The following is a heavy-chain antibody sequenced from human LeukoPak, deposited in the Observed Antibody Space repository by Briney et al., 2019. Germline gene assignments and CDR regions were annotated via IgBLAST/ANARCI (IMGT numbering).Heavy chain of an antibody. CDR1: GYSFATYW. V-gene: IGHV5-51*01. CDR3: AKTEYSSSWGVRDNNWFDP. Sequence: GESLKISCKGSGYSFATYWIGWVRQMPGKGLEWMGINYPGDSDTTYSPSFQGQVTMSADKSISTAYLQWSSLKASDTAMYYCAKTEYSSSWGVRDNNWFDPWGQGTLVTVSS. D-gene: IGHD6-13*01. J-gene: IGHJ5*02. CDR2: NYPGDSDT.